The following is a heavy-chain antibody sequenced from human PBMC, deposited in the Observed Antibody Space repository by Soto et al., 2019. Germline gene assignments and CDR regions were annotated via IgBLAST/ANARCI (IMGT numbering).Heavy chain of an antibody. Sequence: PSETLLTCTVSGASISSNNCYWGWIRQPPGRGLEWIGTISYSGSTYYNPSLKSRVTISVDTSQNQLSLKLNSVTAADTALYYCARHKPNSSAWYYVMDVWGQGTTVTVSS. D-gene: IGHD6-13*01. V-gene: IGHV4-39*01. CDR2: ISYSGST. CDR1: GASISSNNCY. CDR3: ARHKPNSSAWYYVMDV. J-gene: IGHJ6*02.